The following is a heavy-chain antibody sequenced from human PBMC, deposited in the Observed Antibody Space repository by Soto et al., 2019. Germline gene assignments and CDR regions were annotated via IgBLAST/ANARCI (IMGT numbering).Heavy chain of an antibody. V-gene: IGHV3-21*01. D-gene: IGHD3-10*01. CDR1: GFTFSTYS. Sequence: LRLSCAASGFTFSTYSMNWVRQAPGKGLEWVSSISSSSSYIYYEDSVKGRFTVSRDNAKNSLYLQMNSLRAEDTAVYYCARDPRPNYGSGSYYSYYYYYYMDVWGKGTTVTVSS. CDR2: ISSSSSYI. J-gene: IGHJ6*03. CDR3: ARDPRPNYGSGSYYSYYYYYYMDV.